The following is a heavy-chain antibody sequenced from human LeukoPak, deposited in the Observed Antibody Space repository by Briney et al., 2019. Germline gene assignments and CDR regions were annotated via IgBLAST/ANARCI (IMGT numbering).Heavy chain of an antibody. V-gene: IGHV3-30-3*01. CDR2: ISYDGSNK. J-gene: IGHJ4*02. D-gene: IGHD6-13*01. CDR3: ARALAAAGTGGYFDY. CDR1: GFTFSSYA. Sequence: PGGSLRLSCAASGFTFSSYAMHWVRQAPGKGLEWVAVISYDGSNKYYADSVKGRFTISRDNSKNTLYLQMNSLRAEDTAVYYCARALAAAGTGGYFDYWGQGTLVTVCS.